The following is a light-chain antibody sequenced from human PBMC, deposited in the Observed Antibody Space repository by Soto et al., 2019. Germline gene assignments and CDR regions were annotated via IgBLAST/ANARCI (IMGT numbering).Light chain of an antibody. J-gene: IGKJ1*01. CDR1: QSVSSSY. CDR3: QQRSNWPT. V-gene: IGKV3D-20*02. CDR2: GAS. Sequence: EIVLTQSPGTLSLSPGERATLSCRASQSVSSSYLAWYQQKPGQAPSLLIYGASNRATGIPARCSGSGSGTDFTLTISSLEPEDFAVYYCQQRSNWPTFGQGTKVDIK.